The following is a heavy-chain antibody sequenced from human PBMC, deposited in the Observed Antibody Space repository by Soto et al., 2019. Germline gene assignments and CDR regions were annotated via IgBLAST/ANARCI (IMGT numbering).Heavy chain of an antibody. Sequence: SETLSLTCTVSGGSISSGGYYWSWIRQHPGKGLEWIGYIYYSGSTYYNPSLKSRVTISVDTSKNQFSLKLSSVTAADTAVYYCARVATNMVRGRWFDPWGQGTLLTLSS. J-gene: IGHJ5*02. CDR3: ARVATNMVRGRWFDP. D-gene: IGHD3-10*01. CDR1: GGSISSGGYY. CDR2: IYYSGST. V-gene: IGHV4-31*03.